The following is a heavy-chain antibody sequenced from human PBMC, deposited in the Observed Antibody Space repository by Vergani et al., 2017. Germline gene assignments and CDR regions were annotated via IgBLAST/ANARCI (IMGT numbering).Heavy chain of an antibody. J-gene: IGHJ4*02. V-gene: IGHV1-69*01. CDR1: GGTFSSYA. D-gene: IGHD2-21*01. CDR2: IVPIFGTA. Sequence: QVQLVQSGAELKKPGSVKVSCKASGGTFSSYAISWVRQAPGQGLEWMGGIVPIFGTANYAQKFQGRVTITADESTSTAYMELSRLRSEDTAVYYCARACCGGDGYSQTFDYWGQGTLVTVSS. CDR3: ARACCGGDGYSQTFDY.